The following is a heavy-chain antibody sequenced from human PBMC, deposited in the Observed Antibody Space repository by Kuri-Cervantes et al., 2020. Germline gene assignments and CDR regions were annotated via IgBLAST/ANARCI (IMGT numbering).Heavy chain of an antibody. CDR2: ISDSGGRT. J-gene: IGHJ4*02. CDR3: ANYPLSPVGGSGWYSDY. CDR1: GFTFDDYA. V-gene: IGHV3-23*01. Sequence: GGSLRLSCAASGFTFDDYAMHWVRQAPGKGLEWVSTISDSGGRTYYADSVKGRFTMSRDNSKNMLYLQMNSLRAEDTAVYYCANYPLSPVGGSGWYSDYWGQGTLVTVSS. D-gene: IGHD6-19*01.